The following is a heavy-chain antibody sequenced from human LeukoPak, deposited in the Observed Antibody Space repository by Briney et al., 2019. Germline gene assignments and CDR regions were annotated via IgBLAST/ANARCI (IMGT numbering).Heavy chain of an antibody. CDR1: GFTFNNYA. D-gene: IGHD4-17*01. V-gene: IGHV3-23*01. J-gene: IGHJ4*02. Sequence: PGGSLRLSCAASGFTFNNYAMSWVRQAPGKGLEWVSAISGSGGATYFADSVKGRFTISRDNSKEILYLQMNSLRDEDTAVYYCAKRPSDYGDYVSYFDYWGQGTLVTVSS. CDR2: ISGSGGAT. CDR3: AKRPSDYGDYVSYFDY.